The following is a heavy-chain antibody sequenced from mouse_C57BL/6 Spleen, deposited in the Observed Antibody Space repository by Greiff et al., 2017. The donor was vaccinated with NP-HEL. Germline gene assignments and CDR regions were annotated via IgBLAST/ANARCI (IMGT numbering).Heavy chain of an antibody. V-gene: IGHV1-15*01. CDR3: TRWVLYAMDY. J-gene: IGHJ4*01. CDR2: IDPETGGT. Sequence: QVQLLQSGAELVRPGASVTLSCKASGYTFTDYEMHWVKQTPVHGLEWIGAIDPETGGTAYNQKFKGKAILTADKSSSTAYMELRSLTSEDSAVYYCTRWVLYAMDYWGQGTSVTVSS. CDR1: GYTFTDYE.